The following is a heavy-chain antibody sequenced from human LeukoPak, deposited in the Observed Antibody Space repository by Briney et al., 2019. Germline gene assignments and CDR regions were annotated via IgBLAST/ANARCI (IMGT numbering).Heavy chain of an antibody. Sequence: ASVKVSCKASGYTFTSYYMHWVRQAPGQGLEWMGIINPSGGSTSHAQKFQGRVTMTRDMSTSTVYMELSSLRSEDTAVYYCARAWLGSGSYSAHWGQGTLVTVSS. D-gene: IGHD3-10*01. CDR2: INPSGGST. CDR3: ARAWLGSGSYSAH. CDR1: GYTFTSYY. V-gene: IGHV1-46*01. J-gene: IGHJ4*02.